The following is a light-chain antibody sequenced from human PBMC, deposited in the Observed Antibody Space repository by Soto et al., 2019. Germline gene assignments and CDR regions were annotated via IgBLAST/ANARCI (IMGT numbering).Light chain of an antibody. CDR1: QSVCRS. J-gene: IGKJ5*01. Sequence: EIVLTQSPATLSLSPGERATLSCRASQSVCRSLVWYQQKPGQAPRLLMYDASNRATGIPARFSGSGSGTDFTLTISSLEPEDFAVYYCQHRSNWPPITFGQGTRLEI. CDR2: DAS. V-gene: IGKV3-11*01. CDR3: QHRSNWPPIT.